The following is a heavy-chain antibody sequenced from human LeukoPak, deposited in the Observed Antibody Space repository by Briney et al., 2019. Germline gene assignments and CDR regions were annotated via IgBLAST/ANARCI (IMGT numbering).Heavy chain of an antibody. J-gene: IGHJ3*02. V-gene: IGHV3-11*04. Sequence: PGGSLRLSCAASGFTFSHYYMSWTRQAPGKGLEWVSYISSSGSTIYYADSVKGRFTISRDNAKNSLYLQMNSLRAEDTAVYYCASQKGVLMVYAIGAFDIWGQGTMVTVSS. D-gene: IGHD2-8*01. CDR1: GFTFSHYY. CDR3: ASQKGVLMVYAIGAFDI. CDR2: ISSSGSTI.